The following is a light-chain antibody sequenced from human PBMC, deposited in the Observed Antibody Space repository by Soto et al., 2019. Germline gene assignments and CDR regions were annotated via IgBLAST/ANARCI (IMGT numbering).Light chain of an antibody. CDR1: QSVSSN. Sequence: EIVMTQSPATLSVSXXXRXXXSXRASQSVSSNLAWYQQKPGQAPRLLIYGASTRATGIPARFSGSGSGTEFTLTISSLQSGDFAVYYCQQYNNWPRTCGQGTKGDI. CDR3: QQYNNWPRT. CDR2: GAS. V-gene: IGKV3-15*01. J-gene: IGKJ1*01.